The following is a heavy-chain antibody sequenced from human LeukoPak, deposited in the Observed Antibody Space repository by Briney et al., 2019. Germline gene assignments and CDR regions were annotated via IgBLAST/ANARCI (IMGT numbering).Heavy chain of an antibody. J-gene: IGHJ5*02. D-gene: IGHD2-2*01. CDR3: ARRLTQYDCFDP. V-gene: IGHV6-1*01. CDR2: TYYRSTWYN. Sequence: SQTLSHTCAISGDSVSSNSVTWNWIRQSPSRGLEWLGRTYYRSTWYNDNAVSVRGRITVNPDTSKNQFSLHLNSVTPEDTAVYYCARRLTQYDCFDPRGQGTLVTVSS. CDR1: GDSVSSNSVT.